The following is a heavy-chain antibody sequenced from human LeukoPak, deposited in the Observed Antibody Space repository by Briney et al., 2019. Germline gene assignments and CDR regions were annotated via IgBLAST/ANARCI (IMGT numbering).Heavy chain of an antibody. V-gene: IGHV3-74*01. CDR2: INSDGSST. Sequence: GSLRLSCAASGFTFSSYWMHWVRQAPGKGLVWVSRINSDGSSTSYADSVKGRFTISRDNAKNTLYLQMNSLRAEDTAVYYCARDGRYCSSTSCTNEYFQHWGQGTLVTVSS. CDR1: GFTFSSYW. D-gene: IGHD2-2*01. J-gene: IGHJ1*01. CDR3: ARDGRYCSSTSCTNEYFQH.